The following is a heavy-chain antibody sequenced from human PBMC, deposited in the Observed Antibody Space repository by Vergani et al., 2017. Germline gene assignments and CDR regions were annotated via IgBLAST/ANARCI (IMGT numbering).Heavy chain of an antibody. CDR3: AREGLRVAGKGYYYGMDV. V-gene: IGHV1-69*01. CDR1: GGTFSSYA. Sequence: QVQLVQSGAEVKKPGSSVKVSCKASGGTFSSYAISWVRQAPGQGLEWMGGIIPIFGTANYAQKFQGRVTITADESTSTAYMELSSLRSEDTAVYYCAREGLRVAGKGYYYGMDVWGQGTTVTVAS. D-gene: IGHD6-19*01. CDR2: IIPIFGTA. J-gene: IGHJ6*02.